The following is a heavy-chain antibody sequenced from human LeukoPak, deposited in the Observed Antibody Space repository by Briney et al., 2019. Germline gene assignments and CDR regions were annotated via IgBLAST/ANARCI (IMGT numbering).Heavy chain of an antibody. CDR3: ALGYDYSYFGY. CDR2: IIPIFGTA. V-gene: IGHV1-69*05. Sequence: SVKVSCTASGGTFSSYAISWVRQAPGQGLEWMGGIIPIFGTANYAQKFKGRVTITTDESTSTAYMELSSLRSEDTAVYYCALGYDYSYFGYWGQGTLVTVSS. CDR1: GGTFSSYA. D-gene: IGHD5-12*01. J-gene: IGHJ4*02.